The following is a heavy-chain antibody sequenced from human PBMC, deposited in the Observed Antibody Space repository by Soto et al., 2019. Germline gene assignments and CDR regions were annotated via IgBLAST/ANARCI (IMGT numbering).Heavy chain of an antibody. CDR2: INAGHGNT. CDR3: ARDLGGWPDY. J-gene: IGHJ4*02. CDR1: GYTFTSYA. V-gene: IGHV1-3*01. Sequence: GASVKVSCKASGYTFTSYAMHWVRQAPGQRLEWMGWINAGHGNTKYSQKFQGRVTITRDTSASTAYMELSSLRSEDTAVYYCARDLGGWPDYWGQGTLVTVSS. D-gene: IGHD2-15*01.